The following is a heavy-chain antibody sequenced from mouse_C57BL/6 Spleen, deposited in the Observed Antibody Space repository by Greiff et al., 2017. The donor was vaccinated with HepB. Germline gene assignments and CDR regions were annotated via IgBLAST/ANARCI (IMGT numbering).Heavy chain of an antibody. V-gene: IGHV1-69*01. D-gene: IGHD2-2*01. CDR3: ARWFRYYFDY. CDR2: IDPSDSYT. CDR1: GYTFTSYW. Sequence: QVQLQQSGAELVMPGASVKLSCKASGYTFTSYWMHWVKQRPGQGLEWIGEIDPSDSYTNYNQKFKGKSTLTVDKSSSTAYMQLSSLTSEDSAVYYCARWFRYYFDYWGQGTTLTVSS. J-gene: IGHJ2*01.